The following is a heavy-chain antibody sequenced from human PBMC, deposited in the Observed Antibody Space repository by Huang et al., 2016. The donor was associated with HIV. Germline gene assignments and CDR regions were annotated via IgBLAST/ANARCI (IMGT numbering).Heavy chain of an antibody. D-gene: IGHD3-22*01. J-gene: IGHJ4*02. CDR3: TTIGADSSGFVHWIFPAGWIDYFDY. CDR1: GFPFGNAW. V-gene: IGHV3-15*01. Sequence: EVHLVESGGGLVKPGGSLRLSCAASGFPFGNAWMSWVRQAPGTGLESVGLIKSKIVGAPTPDAAPVKCKFTISIADSKNTLYLQMNNLTTEDPAVYYCTTIGADSSGFVHWIFPAGWIDYFDYWGQGTLVTVSS. CDR2: IKSKIVGAPT.